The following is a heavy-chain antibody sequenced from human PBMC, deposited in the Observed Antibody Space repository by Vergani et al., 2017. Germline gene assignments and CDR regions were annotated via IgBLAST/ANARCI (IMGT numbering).Heavy chain of an antibody. V-gene: IGHV1-58*01. Sequence: QMQLVQSGPEVKKPGTSVKVSCKASGFTFTSSAVQWVRQARGQRLEWIGWIVVGSGNTNYAQKFQERVTITRDMSTSTAYMELSSLRSEDTAVYYCAREAAVYGMDVWGQGTTVTVSS. CDR3: AREAAVYGMDV. CDR2: IVVGSGNT. D-gene: IGHD6-13*01. J-gene: IGHJ6*02. CDR1: GFTFTSSA.